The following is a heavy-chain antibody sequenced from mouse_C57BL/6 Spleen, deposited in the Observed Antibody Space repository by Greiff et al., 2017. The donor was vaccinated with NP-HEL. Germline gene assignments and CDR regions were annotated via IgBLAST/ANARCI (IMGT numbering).Heavy chain of an antibody. J-gene: IGHJ2*01. V-gene: IGHV1-81*01. D-gene: IGHD1-1*01. CDR1: GYTFTSYG. CDR3: ARRGIYGSSVYYLDY. Sequence: VQLQQSGAELARPGASVKLSCKASGYTFTSYGISWVKQRTGQGLEWIGEIYPRSGNTYYNEQFKGKATLTADKSSSTAYMELRSLTSEDSAVYFCARRGIYGSSVYYLDYWGQGTTLTVAS. CDR2: IYPRSGNT.